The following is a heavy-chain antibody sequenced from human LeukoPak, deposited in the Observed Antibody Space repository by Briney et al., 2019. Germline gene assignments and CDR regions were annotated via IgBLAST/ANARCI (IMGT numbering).Heavy chain of an antibody. V-gene: IGHV3-30*18. CDR3: AKELTYYGSLIDY. Sequence: GGSLRLSCAASGFTFSSFGMHWVRQAPGKGLEWVAVLPHDGSNIYYADSVKGRFTTSRDNSKNTLSLQMNSLRPEDTAVYYCAKELTYYGSLIDYWGQGTLVIVSS. CDR1: GFTFSSFG. D-gene: IGHD3-16*01. CDR2: LPHDGSNI. J-gene: IGHJ4*02.